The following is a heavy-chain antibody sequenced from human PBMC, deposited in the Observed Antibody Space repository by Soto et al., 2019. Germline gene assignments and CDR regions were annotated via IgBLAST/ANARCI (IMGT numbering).Heavy chain of an antibody. CDR3: ARENYYDSSGYHRHFDS. D-gene: IGHD3-22*01. V-gene: IGHV4-31*03. Sequence: SETLSLTCTVSGGSISSGGYYWSWIRQHPGKGLEWIGYIYFTGSTFYNPSLKSRVTISVDRSKNQFSLKLNSVTAADTAVYYCARENYYDSSGYHRHFDSWGQGTLVTVSS. CDR1: GGSISSGGYY. CDR2: IYFTGST. J-gene: IGHJ4*02.